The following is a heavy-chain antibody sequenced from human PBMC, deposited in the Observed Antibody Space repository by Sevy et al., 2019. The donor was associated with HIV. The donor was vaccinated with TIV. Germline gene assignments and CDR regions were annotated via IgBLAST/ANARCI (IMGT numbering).Heavy chain of an antibody. CDR3: TKDSKKRGLSALLDY. D-gene: IGHD3-10*01. CDR1: GFTFSNAW. V-gene: IGHV3-15*01. CDR2: IKSKTDGGTT. Sequence: GGSLRLSCAASGFTFSNAWMSWVRQAPGKGLEWVGRIKSKTDGGTTDYAAPVKGRFTISSDDSKNTLYLQMNSLKTEDTAIYYCTKDSKKRGLSALLDYRGQGTLVTVSS. J-gene: IGHJ4*02.